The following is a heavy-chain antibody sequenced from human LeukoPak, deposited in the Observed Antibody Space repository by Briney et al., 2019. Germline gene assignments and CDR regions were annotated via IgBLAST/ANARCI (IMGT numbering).Heavy chain of an antibody. V-gene: IGHV1-46*02. Sequence: ASVKVSCKSSGDTLNYHYLNWVRQAPGQGLEWMGIFNPFDSMTSYAQKFRGRVTLTRDTSASTVYMELNSLRFEDTAVYFCARGGPAYPKYLPDAENFHIWGQGTLVTVSS. CDR3: ARGGPAYPKYLPDAENFHI. CDR2: FNPFDSMT. CDR1: GDTLNYHY. D-gene: IGHD2/OR15-2a*01. J-gene: IGHJ1*01.